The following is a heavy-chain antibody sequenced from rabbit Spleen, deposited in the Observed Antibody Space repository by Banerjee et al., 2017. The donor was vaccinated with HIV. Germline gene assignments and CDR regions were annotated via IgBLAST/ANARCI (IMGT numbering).Heavy chain of an antibody. Sequence: QSLEESGGGLVKPGASLTLTCKASGFSFNSGYDMCWVRQAPGKGLEWIACINIVTGKSVYASWAKGRFTMSRTSSTTVTLQMTSLTAADTATYFCARDLVAVIGWNFNLWGPGPLVTVS. V-gene: IGHV1S40*01. CDR3: ARDLVAVIGWNFNL. CDR2: INIVTGKS. D-gene: IGHD1-1*01. CDR1: GFSFNSGYD. J-gene: IGHJ4*01.